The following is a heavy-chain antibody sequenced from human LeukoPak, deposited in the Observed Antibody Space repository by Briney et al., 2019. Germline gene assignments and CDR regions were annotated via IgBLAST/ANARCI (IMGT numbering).Heavy chain of an antibody. D-gene: IGHD4-11*01. CDR1: GGSISGSSYY. J-gene: IGHJ4*02. CDR2: IYYSGST. Sequence: SETLSLTCTVSGGSISGSSYYWGWIRQPPGKGLEWIGSIYYSGSTYYKPSLKSRVTMSVDTSKNQFSLELSSVTAADTAVYYCARPQRYSNYALDYWGQGTLVTVSS. V-gene: IGHV4-39*01. CDR3: ARPQRYSNYALDY.